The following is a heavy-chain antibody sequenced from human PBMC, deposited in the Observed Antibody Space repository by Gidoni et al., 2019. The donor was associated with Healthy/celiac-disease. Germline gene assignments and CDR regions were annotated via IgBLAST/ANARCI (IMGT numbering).Heavy chain of an antibody. CDR1: GRSISSSSYY. CDR2: ICYSEST. Sequence: QLQLQESRPGRVKLSETLSLTRTVSGRSISSSSYYWGWIRQPPERGLEWIGSICYSESTYYNPTLKSRVTISVDTSKDQFSLKLSSVTAADTAVYYCAGHVGRRRQPVLHYFDYWGQGTLVTVSS. D-gene: IGHD6-6*01. CDR3: AGHVGRRRQPVLHYFDY. V-gene: IGHV4-39*01. J-gene: IGHJ4*02.